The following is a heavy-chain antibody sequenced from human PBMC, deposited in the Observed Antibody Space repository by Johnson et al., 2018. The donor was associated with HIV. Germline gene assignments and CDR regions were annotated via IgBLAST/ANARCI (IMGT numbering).Heavy chain of an antibody. J-gene: IGHJ3*02. D-gene: IGHD3-3*01. CDR3: AKGAYYDFWSGYYTGIGAFDI. Sequence: QVQVVESGGGVVQPGRSLRLSCAASGFTLSSYAMHWVRQAPGKGLEWVAAISYDGSNKYYEDSVKGRFTISRDNSKTTVYLQMNSLRVEDTAEYYCAKGAYYDFWSGYYTGIGAFDIWGQGTMVTVSS. CDR2: ISYDGSNK. CDR1: GFTLSSYA. V-gene: IGHV3-30*04.